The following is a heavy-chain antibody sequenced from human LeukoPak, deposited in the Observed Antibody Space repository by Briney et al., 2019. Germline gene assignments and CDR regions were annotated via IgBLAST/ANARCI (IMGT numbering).Heavy chain of an antibody. D-gene: IGHD1-26*01. Sequence: PSETPSLTCTVSGGSISSSSYYWGWIRQPPGKGLEWIGSIYYSGSTYYNPSLKSRVTISVDTSKNQFSLKLSSVTAADTAVYYCARHRGSPYSGSYYYFDYWGQGTLVTVSS. CDR3: ARHRGSPYSGSYYYFDY. CDR1: GGSISSSSYY. V-gene: IGHV4-39*01. CDR2: IYYSGST. J-gene: IGHJ4*02.